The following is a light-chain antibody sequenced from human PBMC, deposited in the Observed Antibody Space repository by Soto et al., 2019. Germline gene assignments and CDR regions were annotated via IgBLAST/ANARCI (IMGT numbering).Light chain of an antibody. J-gene: IGKJ1*01. CDR3: QQYNSYWT. CDR2: DAS. Sequence: DIQMTQSPSSLSASVGDRVTITCRASQSISSWLAWYQQKPGKAPKILIYDASSLESGVPSRFSGGGSGTESTLTISSLPPDYFATYYCQQYNSYWTLVQGTKVDIK. CDR1: QSISSW. V-gene: IGKV1-5*01.